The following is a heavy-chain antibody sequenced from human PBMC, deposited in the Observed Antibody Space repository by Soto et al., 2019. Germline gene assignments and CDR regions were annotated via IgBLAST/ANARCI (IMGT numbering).Heavy chain of an antibody. J-gene: IGHJ5*02. D-gene: IGHD2-2*01. CDR3: TRDPALPTARRSVRWFEP. CDR2: IRNKAYSATT. Sequence: PGGSLRLSCTASGFTFGDYAMSWFRQAPGKGLEWVGFIRNKAYSATTEYAASVKGRFIISRDDSKNIAYLQMNSLKNEDTAVYYCTRDPALPTARRSVRWFEPWGQGTLVTVSS. V-gene: IGHV3-49*03. CDR1: GFTFGDYA.